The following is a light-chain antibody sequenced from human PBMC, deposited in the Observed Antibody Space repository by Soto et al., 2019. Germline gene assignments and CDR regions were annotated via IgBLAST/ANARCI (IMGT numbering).Light chain of an antibody. CDR1: SSNVGSKS. CDR3: AAWDESLNGVV. V-gene: IGLV1-44*01. CDR2: SNN. Sequence: QLVLTQPPSASGTPGQGVTISCSGRSSNVGSKSVNWYRQVPGTAPKLLVDSNNKRPSGVPDRVSGSKSGTSASLVISGLQSEDEADYYCAAWDESLNGVVFGGGTQLTVL. J-gene: IGLJ3*02.